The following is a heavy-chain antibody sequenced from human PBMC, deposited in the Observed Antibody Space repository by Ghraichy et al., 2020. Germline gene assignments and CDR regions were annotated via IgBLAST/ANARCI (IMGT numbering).Heavy chain of an antibody. J-gene: IGHJ4*02. V-gene: IGHV3-23*01. D-gene: IGHD3-16*01. Sequence: GGSLRLSCAASGFTFSSYAMTWVRQAPGKGLEWVSSISGSGVSTYYADSVKGRFTISRDNSKNTLYLQMNSLRAEDTAVYYGAKRPRPLYYFDYWGQGTLVTVSP. CDR3: AKRPRPLYYFDY. CDR2: ISGSGVST. CDR1: GFTFSSYA.